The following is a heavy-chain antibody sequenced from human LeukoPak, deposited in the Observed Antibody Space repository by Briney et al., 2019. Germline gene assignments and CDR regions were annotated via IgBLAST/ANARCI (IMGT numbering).Heavy chain of an antibody. CDR3: AKDVSSSSDYYQYYYMDV. J-gene: IGHJ6*03. D-gene: IGHD6-6*01. V-gene: IGHV1-8*03. CDR2: MNPNSGNT. CDR1: GYTFTSYD. Sequence: ASVKVSCKASGYTFTSYDINWVRQATGQGLEWMGWMNPNSGNTGYAQKFQGRVTITRNTSISTAYMELSSLRSEDTAVYYCAKDVSSSSDYYQYYYMDVWGKGTTVTVSS.